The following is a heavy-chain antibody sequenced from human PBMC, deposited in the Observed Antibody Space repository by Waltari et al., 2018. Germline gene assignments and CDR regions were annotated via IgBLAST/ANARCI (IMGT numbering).Heavy chain of an antibody. CDR1: GGSISSHY. Sequence: QVQLQESGPGLVKPSETLSLTCTVSGGSISSHYWSWIRQPPGKGLEWLGYIYYSGSTNYNPSLKSRVTISVDTSKNQFSLKLSSVTAADTAVYYCARASTGGVLGYWGQGTLVTVSS. CDR3: ARASTGGVLGY. J-gene: IGHJ4*02. CDR2: IYYSGST. D-gene: IGHD2-8*02. V-gene: IGHV4-59*11.